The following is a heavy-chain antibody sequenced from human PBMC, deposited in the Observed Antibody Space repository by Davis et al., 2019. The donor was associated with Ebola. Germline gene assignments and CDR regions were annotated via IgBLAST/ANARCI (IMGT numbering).Heavy chain of an antibody. CDR3: ARRDIVVVGGMDV. CDR2: INHSGST. J-gene: IGHJ6*02. D-gene: IGHD2-15*01. CDR1: GGSFSGYY. Sequence: SETLSLICAVYGGSFSGYYWSWIRQPPGKGLEWIGEINHSGSTNYNPSLKSRVTISVDTSENQFSLKLSSVTAADTAVYYCARRDIVVVGGMDVWGQGTTVTVSS. V-gene: IGHV4-34*01.